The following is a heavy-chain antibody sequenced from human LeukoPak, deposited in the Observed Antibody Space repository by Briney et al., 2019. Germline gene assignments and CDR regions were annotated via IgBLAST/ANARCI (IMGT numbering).Heavy chain of an antibody. CDR3: ARDRVPDYYGAFDI. Sequence: SVRVSCKASGGTFSSYAISWVRQAPGQGLEWMGGIIPIFGTANYAQKFQGRVTITTDESTSTAYMELSSLRSEDTAVYYCARDRVPDYYGAFDIWGQGTMVTVSS. J-gene: IGHJ3*02. D-gene: IGHD3-10*01. CDR1: GGTFSSYA. V-gene: IGHV1-69*05. CDR2: IIPIFGTA.